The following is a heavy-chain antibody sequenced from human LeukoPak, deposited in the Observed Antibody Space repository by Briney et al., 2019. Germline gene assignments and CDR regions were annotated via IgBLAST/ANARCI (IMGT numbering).Heavy chain of an antibody. CDR1: GGSISSHY. CDR2: IYYSGST. J-gene: IGHJ4*02. D-gene: IGHD3-10*01. V-gene: IGHV4-59*11. CDR3: ARDASITMVRGVMDPGPPNFDY. Sequence: SETLSLTCTVSGGSISSHYWSWVRQPPGKGLEWIGYIYYSGSTNYNPSLKSRVTISVDTSKNQFSLKLSSVAAADTAVYYCARDASITMVRGVMDPGPPNFDYWGQGTLVTVSS.